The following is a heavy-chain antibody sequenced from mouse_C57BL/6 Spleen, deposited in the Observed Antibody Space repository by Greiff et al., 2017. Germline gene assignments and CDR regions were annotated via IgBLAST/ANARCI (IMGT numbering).Heavy chain of an antibody. CDR3: ARKTAQATSRAMDY. J-gene: IGHJ4*01. Sequence: EVHLVESGPELVKPGASVKISCKASGYSFTGYYMNWVKQSPEKSLEWIGEINPSTGGTTYNQKFKAKATLTVDKSSSTAYMQLKSLTSEDSAVYYCARKTAQATSRAMDYWGQGTSVTVSS. V-gene: IGHV1-42*01. CDR1: GYSFTGYY. D-gene: IGHD3-2*02. CDR2: INPSTGGT.